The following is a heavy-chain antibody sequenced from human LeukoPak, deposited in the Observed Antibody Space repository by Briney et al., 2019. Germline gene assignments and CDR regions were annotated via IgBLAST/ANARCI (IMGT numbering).Heavy chain of an antibody. CDR2: IKSKTDGATT. D-gene: IGHD4-11*01. Sequence: PGGSLRLSCAASGFTFSNAWMSWVRQAPGKGLEWVGRIKSKTDGATTDYAAPVKGRFTISRDDSKNTLYLQMNSLKTEDTAVYYCTRGALDYRNAYDFWGRGTMVTVSS. CDR3: TRGALDYRNAYDF. CDR1: GFTFSNAW. V-gene: IGHV3-15*01. J-gene: IGHJ3*01.